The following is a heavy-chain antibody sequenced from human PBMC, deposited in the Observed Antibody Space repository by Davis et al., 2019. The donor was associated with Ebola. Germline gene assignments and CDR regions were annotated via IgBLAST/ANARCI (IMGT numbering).Heavy chain of an antibody. J-gene: IGHJ6*02. D-gene: IGHD2-21*01. CDR3: ARVRGMDV. CDR2: IRYDGSDK. CDR1: GFTFSSYG. Sequence: PGGSLRLSCAASGFTFSSYGMNWVRQAPGKGLEWVAFIRYDGSDKYYADSVKGRFTISRDNAKNSLNLQMNSLKVEDTAVYYCARVRGMDVWGQGTTVTVSS. V-gene: IGHV3-30*02.